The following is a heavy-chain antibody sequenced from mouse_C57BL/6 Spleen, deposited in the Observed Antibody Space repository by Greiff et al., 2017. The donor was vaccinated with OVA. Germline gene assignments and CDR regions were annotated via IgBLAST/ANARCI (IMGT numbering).Heavy chain of an antibody. J-gene: IGHJ2*01. D-gene: IGHD2-1*01. V-gene: IGHV5-6*01. CDR2: ISSGGSYT. Sequence: EVKVVESGGDLVKPGGSLKLSCAASGFTFSSYGMSWVRQTPDKRLEWVATISSGGSYTYYPDSVKGRFTISRDNAKNTLYLQMSSLKSEDTAMYYCARHESYGNYFDYWGQGTTLTVSS. CDR1: GFTFSSYG. CDR3: ARHESYGNYFDY.